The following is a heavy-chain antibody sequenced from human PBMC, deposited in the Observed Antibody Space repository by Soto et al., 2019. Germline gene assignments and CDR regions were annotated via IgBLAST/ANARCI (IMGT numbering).Heavy chain of an antibody. CDR2: ISWNSGSI. D-gene: IGHD5-12*01. Sequence: GGSLRLSCAASGFTFDDYAMHWVRQAPGKGLEWVSGISWNSGSIGYADSVKGRFTISRDNAKNSLYLQMNSLRAEDTALYYCAKDGGYDRRNHFDYWGQGTLVTVSS. J-gene: IGHJ4*02. CDR3: AKDGGYDRRNHFDY. CDR1: GFTFDDYA. V-gene: IGHV3-9*01.